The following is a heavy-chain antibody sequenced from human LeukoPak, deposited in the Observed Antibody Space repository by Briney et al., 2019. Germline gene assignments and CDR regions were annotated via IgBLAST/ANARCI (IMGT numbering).Heavy chain of an antibody. J-gene: IGHJ4*02. D-gene: IGHD6-19*01. V-gene: IGHV1-2*02. Sequence: GASVNVSCKASGYTFTGYYMHWVRQAPGQGLEWMGWINPSSGGTNYAQKFQGRVTMTRDTSISTAYMELSRLRSDDTAVYYCARELSGWYGDWGQGTLVTVSS. CDR1: GYTFTGYY. CDR3: ARELSGWYGD. CDR2: INPSSGGT.